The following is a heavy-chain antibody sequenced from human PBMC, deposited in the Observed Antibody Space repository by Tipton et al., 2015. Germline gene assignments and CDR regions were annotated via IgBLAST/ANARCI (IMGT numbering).Heavy chain of an antibody. V-gene: IGHV4-39*01. Sequence: TLSLTCTVSGGSISSSSYYWGWIRQPPGKGLEWIGSISYSGSTYYNPSLKSRVTISVGSSKTHFSLNLSSVIAADTAVYYCACQDYDSLTRDYQTVDYWGQGTLVTVSS. CDR1: GGSISSSSYY. D-gene: IGHD3-9*01. CDR2: ISYSGST. CDR3: ACQDYDSLTRDYQTVDY. J-gene: IGHJ4*02.